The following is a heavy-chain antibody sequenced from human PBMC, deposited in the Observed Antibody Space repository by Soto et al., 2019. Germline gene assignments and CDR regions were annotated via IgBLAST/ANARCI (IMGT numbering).Heavy chain of an antibody. D-gene: IGHD6-13*01. J-gene: IGHJ5*02. V-gene: IGHV3-33*01. Sequence: GGSLRLSCAASGFTFSSYGTHWVRQAPGKGLEWVAVIWYDGSNKYYADSVKGRFTISRDNSKNTLYLQMNSLRAEDTAVYYCARDLQNIAAAGINWFDPWGQGTLVTVSS. CDR2: IWYDGSNK. CDR3: ARDLQNIAAAGINWFDP. CDR1: GFTFSSYG.